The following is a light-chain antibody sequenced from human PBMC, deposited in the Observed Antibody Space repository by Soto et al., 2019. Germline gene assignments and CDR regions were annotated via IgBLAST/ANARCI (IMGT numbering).Light chain of an antibody. V-gene: IGKV3-20*01. Sequence: IEFTLRQYTPSFAGGQRATPSFVASQSVSTYLDWYQQKPGQAPRLLIYDASNWATGVPARFSGSGSGTDFTFTISRLQTEDIAMYYCQQYDNLHGFGQGTKVDIK. CDR2: DAS. CDR1: QSVSTY. J-gene: IGKJ1*01. CDR3: QQYDNLHG.